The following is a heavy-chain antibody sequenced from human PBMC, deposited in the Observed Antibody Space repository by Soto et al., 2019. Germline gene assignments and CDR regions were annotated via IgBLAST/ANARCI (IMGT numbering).Heavy chain of an antibody. Sequence: VQLQESGPGLVKPSETLSLTCTVSGGSISGYYWSWIRQSPGKGLEWIGYIHYSGSTNYNPSLKSRVTISVDTSKNQLSLKLSSVTAADTAAYYCARGSAAGTKSPFDYWGQGTLVTVYS. CDR2: IHYSGST. CDR1: GGSISGYY. V-gene: IGHV4-59*01. CDR3: ARGSAAGTKSPFDY. J-gene: IGHJ4*02. D-gene: IGHD6-13*01.